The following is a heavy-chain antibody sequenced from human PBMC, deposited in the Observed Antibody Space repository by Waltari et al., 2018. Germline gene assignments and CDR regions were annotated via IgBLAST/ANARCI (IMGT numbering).Heavy chain of an antibody. CDR2: IYHSGST. CDR1: GYSISSGYY. V-gene: IGHV4-38-2*01. D-gene: IGHD6-13*01. J-gene: IGHJ6*03. Sequence: QVQLRESGPGLVKPSETLSLTCAVSGYSISSGYYWGWIRQPPGKGLEWIGSIYHSGSTYYNPSLKSRVTISVDTSENQFSLKLSAVTAADTAVYYCARRAAIAATGPTYYMDVWGKGTTVTVSS. CDR3: ARRAAIAATGPTYYMDV.